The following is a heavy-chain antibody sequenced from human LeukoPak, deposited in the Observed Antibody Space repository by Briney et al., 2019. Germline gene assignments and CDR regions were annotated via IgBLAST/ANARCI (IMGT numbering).Heavy chain of an antibody. J-gene: IGHJ4*02. CDR2: ISAYNGNT. Sequence: ASVKVSCKASGYIFNRYGITWVRQAPGQGLEWMGWISAYNGNTNYTQKLQGRVTMTTDTSTRTAYRELRSLRSDDTAVYYCARVLYCSGGSCYLYYFDYWGQGTLVTVSS. V-gene: IGHV1-18*01. D-gene: IGHD2-15*01. CDR1: GYIFNRYG. CDR3: ARVLYCSGGSCYLYYFDY.